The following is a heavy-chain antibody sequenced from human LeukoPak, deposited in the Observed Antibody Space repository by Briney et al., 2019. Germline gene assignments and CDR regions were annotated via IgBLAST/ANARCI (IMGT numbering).Heavy chain of an antibody. D-gene: IGHD3-10*01. Sequence: PSETLSLTCTVSGGSISSGDYYWSWIRQPPGKGLEWIGYIYYSGSTYYNPSLKSRVTISVDTSKNQFSLKLSSVTAADTAVYYCARRVYYYGSGSYLWFDPWGQGTLVTVSS. CDR1: GGSISSGDYY. CDR3: ARRVYYYGSGSYLWFDP. V-gene: IGHV4-30-4*08. CDR2: IYYSGST. J-gene: IGHJ5*02.